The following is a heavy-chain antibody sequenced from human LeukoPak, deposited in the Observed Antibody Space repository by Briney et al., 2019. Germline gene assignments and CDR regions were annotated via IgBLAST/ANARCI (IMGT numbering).Heavy chain of an antibody. Sequence: QTGGSLRLSCAASGFTFSSYGMSWVRQAPGKGLEWVSVIYSGGSTDYADAVKGRFTISRDNSKNTLYLQMNSLIAEDTAVYYCARNFGDWGQGTLVTVSS. CDR2: IYSGGST. V-gene: IGHV3-53*01. CDR3: ARNFGD. D-gene: IGHD3-10*01. J-gene: IGHJ4*02. CDR1: GFTFSSYG.